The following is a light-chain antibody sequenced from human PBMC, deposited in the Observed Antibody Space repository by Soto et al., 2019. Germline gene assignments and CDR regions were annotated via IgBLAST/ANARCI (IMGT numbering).Light chain of an antibody. CDR1: QDVRNY. CDR2: GAF. J-gene: IGKJ1*01. CDR3: LKDYSWPWT. V-gene: IGKV1-6*01. Sequence: AIQMTQSPSSLSASGGGRLTITCRASQDVRNYVGWYQQKPGKAPKFLIYGAFSLETGIPSRFSGSGYGTEFTLTINSLLPEDFATYFCLKDYSWPWTFGQGTKVDIK.